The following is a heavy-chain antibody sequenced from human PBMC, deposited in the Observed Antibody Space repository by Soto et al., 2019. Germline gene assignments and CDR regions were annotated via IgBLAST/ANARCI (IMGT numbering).Heavy chain of an antibody. CDR1: GGSISSGVYY. J-gene: IGHJ4*02. D-gene: IGHD1-1*01. CDR2: IYYSGST. V-gene: IGHV4-31*03. CDR3: ARGSWTTGTTGGNYFDY. Sequence: SETLSLTCTVSGGSISSGVYYWSWIRQHPGKGLEWIGYIYYSGSTYYNPSLKSRVTISVDTSKNQFSLKLSSVTAADTAVYYCARGSWTTGTTGGNYFDYWDQGTLVTVSS.